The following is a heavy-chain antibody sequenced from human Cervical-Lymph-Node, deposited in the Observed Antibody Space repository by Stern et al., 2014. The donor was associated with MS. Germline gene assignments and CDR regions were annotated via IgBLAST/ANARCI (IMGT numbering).Heavy chain of an antibody. J-gene: IGHJ6*02. CDR3: ARGGYYDFWSGYLTVGMDV. CDR2: IGTAGDT. V-gene: IGHV3-13*01. Sequence: EVQLVQSGGGLVQPGGSLRLSCAASGFTFSSYDMHWVRQATGKGLEWVSAIGTAGDTYYPGSVKGRFTISRENAKNSLYLQMNSLRAGDTAVYYCARGGYYDFWSGYLTVGMDVWGQGTTVTVSS. CDR1: GFTFSSYD. D-gene: IGHD3-3*01.